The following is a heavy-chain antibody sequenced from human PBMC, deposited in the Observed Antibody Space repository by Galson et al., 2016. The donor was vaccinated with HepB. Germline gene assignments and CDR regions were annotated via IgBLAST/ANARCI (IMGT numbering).Heavy chain of an antibody. D-gene: IGHD3-22*01. CDR2: INRGGSEQ. J-gene: IGHJ4*02. Sequence: SLRLSCAASGLSVSSYWMSWVRQVPGKGLEWVANINRGGSEQYFVDSVKGRFTISIDSFKNSLYLQVNSLRAEDTAVYYCARAQYYYDSSGYDYWGQGALVTVSS. CDR3: ARAQYYYDSSGYDY. CDR1: GLSVSSYW. V-gene: IGHV3-7*03.